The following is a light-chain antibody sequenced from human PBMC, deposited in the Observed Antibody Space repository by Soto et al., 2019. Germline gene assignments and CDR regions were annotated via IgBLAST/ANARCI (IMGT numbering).Light chain of an antibody. CDR3: QHYNNWPPWT. Sequence: EIVLMQSPGTLSFSPGERATLSCRASQTLRRTYIAWYQQKPGQAPRVLIYGASTRATGIPARFSGSGSGTEFTLTISSLQSEDFAVYYCQHYNNWPPWTFGQGTKVDIK. CDR1: QTLRRT. V-gene: IGKV3-15*01. CDR2: GAS. J-gene: IGKJ1*01.